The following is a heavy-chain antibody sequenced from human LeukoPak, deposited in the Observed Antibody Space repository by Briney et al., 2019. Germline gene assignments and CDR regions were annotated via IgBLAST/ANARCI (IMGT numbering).Heavy chain of an antibody. CDR1: GASISSYY. CDR2: IDGSGNT. D-gene: IGHD2-21*02. CDR3: ARHLYCGGDCYSGRNHYYGLDV. V-gene: IGHV4-4*07. Sequence: PSETLSLTCTVSGASISSYYWSWIRQPAGKGLEWIGRIDGSGNTNYNPSLKSRVSISVDTSKRQFSLKLRSVTAADTAVYYCARHLYCGGDCYSGRNHYYGLDVWGQGTTVTVSS. J-gene: IGHJ6*02.